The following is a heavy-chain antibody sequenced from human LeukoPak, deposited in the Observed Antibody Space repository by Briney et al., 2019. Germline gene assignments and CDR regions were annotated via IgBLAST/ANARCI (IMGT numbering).Heavy chain of an antibody. Sequence: GGSLRLSCAASGFTFSSYGMHWVRQAPGKGLVWVAFIRSDGSNLYYADSVKGRFTISRDNSKNTLSLQMNSLRAEDTAVYYCAKESGWALNVVGPSALDASDIWGQGTMVTVSS. J-gene: IGHJ3*02. CDR2: IRSDGSNL. V-gene: IGHV3-30*02. CDR3: AKESGWALNVVGPSALDASDI. D-gene: IGHD2-2*01. CDR1: GFTFSSYG.